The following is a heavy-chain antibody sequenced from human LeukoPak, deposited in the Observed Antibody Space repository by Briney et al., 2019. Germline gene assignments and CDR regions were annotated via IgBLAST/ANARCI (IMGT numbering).Heavy chain of an antibody. CDR1: GFTFNTYW. D-gene: IGHD3-3*01. J-gene: IGHJ6*03. Sequence: GGSLRLSCAASGFTFNTYWMIWVRQAPGKGLDWVANINQDGSVRYYVASVKGRFTISRDNAKNSLYLQMNSLRAEDTAVYYCARAPSKYDFWSGYHYYYMDVWGKGTTVTVSS. V-gene: IGHV3-7*01. CDR2: INQDGSVR. CDR3: ARAPSKYDFWSGYHYYYMDV.